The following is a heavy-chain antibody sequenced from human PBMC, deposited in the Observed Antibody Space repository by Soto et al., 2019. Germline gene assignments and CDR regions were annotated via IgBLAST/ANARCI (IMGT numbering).Heavy chain of an antibody. D-gene: IGHD2-15*01. CDR2: IYYSGST. Sequence: SETLSLTCTVSGGSISSDYWSWIRQPPGKELEWIGYIYYSGSTNYNPSLNSRVTISVDTSKNQFSLKLSPVTAADTAVYYCARVQLYCSGGSCYSSLFDPSGQGTLVTVSS. J-gene: IGHJ5*02. CDR1: GGSISSDY. V-gene: IGHV4-59*13. CDR3: ARVQLYCSGGSCYSSLFDP.